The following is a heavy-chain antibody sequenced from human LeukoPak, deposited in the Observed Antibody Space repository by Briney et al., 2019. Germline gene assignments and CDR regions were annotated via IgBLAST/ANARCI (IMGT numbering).Heavy chain of an antibody. D-gene: IGHD3-10*01. CDR3: ARHETSASLRPRLDP. V-gene: IGHV4-39*01. CDR1: GDSISSSPYY. CDR2: FYYRGNT. Sequence: PSETLSLTCTVSGDSISSSPYYWGYIRQPPGGGLEWIGRFYYRGNTYYNPSLKSRVTISVDTSKNQFSLRLNSVTAADTAVYYCARHETSASLRPRLDPWGQGTLVTVSS. J-gene: IGHJ5*02.